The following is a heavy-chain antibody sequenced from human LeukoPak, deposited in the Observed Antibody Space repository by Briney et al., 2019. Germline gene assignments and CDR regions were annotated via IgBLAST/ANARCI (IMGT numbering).Heavy chain of an antibody. Sequence: GGSLRLSCAASGFTVITNDMTWVRQAPGKGLEWVSVLYSDGNTKYADSVQDRFTISRDNSKNTLYLEMNSLSLDDTAVYYCARGVEPLAANTLAYWGQGTLVTVS. J-gene: IGHJ4*02. D-gene: IGHD1-14*01. CDR3: ARGVEPLAANTLAY. V-gene: IGHV3-53*01. CDR1: GFTVITND. CDR2: LYSDGNT.